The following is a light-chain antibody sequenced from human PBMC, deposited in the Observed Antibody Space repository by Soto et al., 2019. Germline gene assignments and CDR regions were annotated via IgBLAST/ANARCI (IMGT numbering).Light chain of an antibody. CDR2: EVN. V-gene: IGLV2-23*02. J-gene: IGLJ1*01. CDR1: SSDFGTYNL. Sequence: QSALTQPASVSGSPGQSITISCTGTSSDFGTYNLVSWYQQHPGKAPKLMIHEVNKRPSGVSDRFSGSKSGNTASLTISGLQAEDEADYYCCSYAGSSTLYVFATGTKVTVL. CDR3: CSYAGSSTLYV.